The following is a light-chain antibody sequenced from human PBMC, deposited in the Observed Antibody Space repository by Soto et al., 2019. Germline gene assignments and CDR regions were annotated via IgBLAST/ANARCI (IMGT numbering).Light chain of an antibody. J-gene: IGLJ3*02. V-gene: IGLV2-14*01. Sequence: QSVLTQPASVSGSPGQSITISCTGTSSDVGGYNYVSWYQQHPVKAPKLMIYEVSNRPSGVSNRFSGSKSGNTASLTISGLQAEDEADYYCNSYTSSSTWVFGGGTKHTVL. CDR1: SSDVGGYNY. CDR3: NSYTSSSTWV. CDR2: EVS.